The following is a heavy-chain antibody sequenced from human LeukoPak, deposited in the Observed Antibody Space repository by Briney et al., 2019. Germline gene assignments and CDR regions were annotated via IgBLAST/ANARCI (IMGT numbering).Heavy chain of an antibody. CDR2: INPSGGST. D-gene: IGHD1-26*01. V-gene: IGHV1-46*01. J-gene: IGHJ4*02. CDR1: GYTFTSYY. Sequence: AASVKVSCTASGYTFTSYYMHWVRQAPGQGLEWMGIINPSGGSTSYAQKFQGRVTMTRDTSTSTVYMELSSLRSEDTAVYYCARERHIVGATISTLGYWGQGTLVTVSS. CDR3: ARERHIVGATISTLGY.